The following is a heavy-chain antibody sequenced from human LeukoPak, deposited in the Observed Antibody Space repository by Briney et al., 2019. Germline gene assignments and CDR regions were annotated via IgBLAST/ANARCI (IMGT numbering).Heavy chain of an antibody. D-gene: IGHD1-26*01. V-gene: IGHV4-34*01. J-gene: IGHJ3*02. CDR3: ARRGSGSPGAFDI. CDR2: INHSGST. Sequence: PSETLSLTCAVYGGSFSGYYWSWIRQPPGKGLEWIGEINHSGSTNYNPSLKSRVTISVHTSKSQFSLKVNSVITADTAVYYCARRGSGSPGAFDIWGQGTTVTVSS. CDR1: GGSFSGYY.